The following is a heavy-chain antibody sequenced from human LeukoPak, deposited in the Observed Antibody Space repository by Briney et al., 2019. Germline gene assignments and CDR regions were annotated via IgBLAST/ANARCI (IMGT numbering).Heavy chain of an antibody. CDR1: GFSFRTLA. J-gene: IGHJ4*02. D-gene: IGHD1-26*01. CDR2: IGGDDVTA. V-gene: IGHV3-64D*06. Sequence: GGSLRLSCSAFGFSFRTLAMHWVRQAPGRGLEYLAVIGGDDVTAYFADSVKGRFTVSRDISTNTLYLQMTSLRPEDTAVYYCVRDLWGFDYWGQGTLVTVSS. CDR3: VRDLWGFDY.